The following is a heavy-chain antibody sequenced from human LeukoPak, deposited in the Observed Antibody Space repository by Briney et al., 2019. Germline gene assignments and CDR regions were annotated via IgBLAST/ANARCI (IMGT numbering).Heavy chain of an antibody. J-gene: IGHJ6*02. CDR2: ISYDGSNK. CDR1: GFTFSSYG. V-gene: IGHV3-30*18. CDR3: AKDPQDIAVAGVYYYYGMDV. Sequence: PGGSLRLSCAASGFTFSSYGMHWVRQAPGKGLEWVAVISYDGSNKYYADSVKGRFTISRDNSKNTLYLQMNSLRAEDTAVYYCAKDPQDIAVAGVYYYYGMDVWGQGTTVTVSS. D-gene: IGHD6-19*01.